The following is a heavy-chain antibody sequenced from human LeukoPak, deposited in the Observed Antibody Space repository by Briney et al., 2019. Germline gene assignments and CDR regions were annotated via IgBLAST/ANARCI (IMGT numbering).Heavy chain of an antibody. V-gene: IGHV3-30-3*01. CDR3: ARERGHFDY. CDR1: GFAFSTYA. CDR2: ISFDGGTK. J-gene: IGHJ4*02. Sequence: GRSLRLSCAASGFAFSTYAMHWVRQVPGKGLEWVAVISFDGGTKYYADSVKGRFTISRDNSKNTLYLQMNGLRTEDTAMYYCARERGHFDYWGQGTLVTVSS.